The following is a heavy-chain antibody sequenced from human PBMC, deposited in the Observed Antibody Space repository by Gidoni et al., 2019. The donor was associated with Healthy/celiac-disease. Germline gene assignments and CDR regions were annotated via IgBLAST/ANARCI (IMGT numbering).Heavy chain of an antibody. CDR3: ARDGVVVPAANIWTRDNPWTGPDNWFDP. CDR1: GYTFTSYY. J-gene: IGHJ5*02. Sequence: QVQLVQSGAEVKKPGASVKVSCKASGYTFTSYYMHWVRQAPGQGLEWTGITNPSGGSTSYEQKFQGRVTMTRDTYTSTVYMELSSLRSEDTAVYYCARDGVVVPAANIWTRDNPWTGPDNWFDPWGQGTLVTVSS. D-gene: IGHD2-2*01. V-gene: IGHV1-46*01. CDR2: TNPSGGST.